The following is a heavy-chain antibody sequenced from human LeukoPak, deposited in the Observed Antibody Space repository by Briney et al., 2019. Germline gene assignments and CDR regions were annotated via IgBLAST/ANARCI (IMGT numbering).Heavy chain of an antibody. CDR3: ARGGPLADSSGYWGY. CDR2: IYYSGST. V-gene: IGHV4-59*01. J-gene: IGHJ4*02. Sequence: SETLSLTCTVSGGSISSYYWSWIRQPPGKGLEWIGYIYYSGSTNYNPSLKSRVTISVDTSKKQFSLKLSSVTAADTAVYYCARGGPLADSSGYWGYWGQGTLVTVSS. D-gene: IGHD3-22*01. CDR1: GGSISSYY.